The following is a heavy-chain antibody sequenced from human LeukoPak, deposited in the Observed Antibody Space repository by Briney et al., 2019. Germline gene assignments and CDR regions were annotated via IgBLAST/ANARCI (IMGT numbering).Heavy chain of an antibody. Sequence: SSETLSLTCTVSGGSISSYYWSWIRQPPGKGLEWIGYMYYSGSTNYNPSTNYNPSLKSRVTISVDTSKNQFSLRLSSVTAADTAVYYCARDVGATPGYFDYWGQGTLVTVSS. D-gene: IGHD1-26*01. J-gene: IGHJ4*02. V-gene: IGHV4-59*01. CDR2: MYYSGST. CDR3: ARDVGATPGYFDY. CDR1: GGSISSYY.